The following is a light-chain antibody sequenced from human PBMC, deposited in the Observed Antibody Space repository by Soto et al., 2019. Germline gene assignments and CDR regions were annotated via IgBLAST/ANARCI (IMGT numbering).Light chain of an antibody. CDR2: EVT. Sequence: QLVLTQPASVSGSPGQSITISCTGTTSDVGSYNLVSWYQHHPGKAPRLMIFEVTRRPSGVSNRFSGSKSGNTASLTISGLLAEDEADYYCCSHAGSSTHVVFGGGTKLTVL. CDR3: CSHAGSSTHVV. J-gene: IGLJ2*01. V-gene: IGLV2-23*02. CDR1: TSDVGSYNL.